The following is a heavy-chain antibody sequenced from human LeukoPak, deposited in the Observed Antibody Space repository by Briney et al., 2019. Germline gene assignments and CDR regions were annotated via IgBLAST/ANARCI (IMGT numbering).Heavy chain of an antibody. CDR1: GYTFTGHY. J-gene: IGHJ6*02. CDR3: ARGGGGSYHYYYYYYGMDV. Sequence: GASVKVSCKASGYTFTGHYMHWVRQAPGQGLEWMGWINPNSGGTNYAQKFQGRVTMTRDTSISTAYTELSRLRSDDTAVYYCARGGGGSYHYYYYYYGMDVWGQGTTVTVSS. D-gene: IGHD1-26*01. CDR2: INPNSGGT. V-gene: IGHV1-2*02.